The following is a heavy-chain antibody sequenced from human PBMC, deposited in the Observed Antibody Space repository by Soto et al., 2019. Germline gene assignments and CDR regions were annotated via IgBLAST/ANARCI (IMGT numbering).Heavy chain of an antibody. V-gene: IGHV1-69*01. CDR2: IIPIFGTA. CDR1: GGTFSSYA. J-gene: IGHJ5*02. CDR3: ASEPSPYYYGSGSYTTNWFDP. Sequence: VKVSCKASGGTFSSYAISWVRQAPGQGLEWMGGIIPIFGTANYAQKFQGRVTITADESTSTAYMELSSLRSEDTAVYYCASEPSPYYYGSGSYTTNWFDPWGQGTLVTVSS. D-gene: IGHD3-10*01.